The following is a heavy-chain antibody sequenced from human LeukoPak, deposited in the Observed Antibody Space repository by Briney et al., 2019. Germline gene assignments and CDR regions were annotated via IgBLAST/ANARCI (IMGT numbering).Heavy chain of an antibody. CDR1: GGSISSYY. D-gene: IGHD6-13*01. CDR2: IYTSGST. Sequence: SETLSLTCTVSGGSISSYYWSWIRQPPGKGLEWIGYIYTSGSTNYNPSLKSRVTISVDTSKNQFSLMLSSVTAADTAVYYCARRMVAAAATGAFDIWGQGTMVTVSS. V-gene: IGHV4-4*09. J-gene: IGHJ3*02. CDR3: ARRMVAAAATGAFDI.